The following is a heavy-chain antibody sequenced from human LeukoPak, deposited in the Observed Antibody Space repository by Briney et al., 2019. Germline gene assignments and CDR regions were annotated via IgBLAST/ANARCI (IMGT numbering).Heavy chain of an antibody. Sequence: SETLPLTCTVSGGSNSSWIYYWREMPPPPGKGLEGIGSIYYSGSTYYNPSLKSRVTISVDTSKNQSSLKLSSVTAADTAVYYCAREYCGGDCYSPLYFDFWGRGTLVTVS. CDR1: GGSNSSWIYY. J-gene: IGHJ4*02. CDR2: IYYSGST. V-gene: IGHV4-39*02. CDR3: AREYCGGDCYSPLYFDF. D-gene: IGHD2-21*02.